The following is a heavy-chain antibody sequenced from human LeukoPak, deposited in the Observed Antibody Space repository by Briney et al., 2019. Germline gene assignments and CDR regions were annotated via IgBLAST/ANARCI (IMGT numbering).Heavy chain of an antibody. CDR3: ARLGDYGMDV. J-gene: IGHJ6*02. V-gene: IGHV5-51*01. CDR1: IYSFTNYW. Sequence: RGESLKISCKGYIYSFTNYWIGWVRQMPGKGLEWMGIINPADSDTRYSPSFQGQVTISTDKSISTGYLQWSSLKASDTAMYYCARLGDYGMDVWGQGTTVAVSS. CDR2: INPADSDT.